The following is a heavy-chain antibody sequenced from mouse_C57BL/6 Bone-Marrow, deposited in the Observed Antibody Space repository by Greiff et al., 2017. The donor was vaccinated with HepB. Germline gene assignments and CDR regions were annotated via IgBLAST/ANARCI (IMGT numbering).Heavy chain of an antibody. CDR2: ISYDGSN. CDR3: ARAFPR. Sequence: EVQLKESGPGLVKPSQSLSLTCSVTGYSITSGYYWNWIRQFPGNKLEWMGYISYDGSNNYNPSLKNRISITRDTSKNQFFLKLNSVTTEDTATYYCARAFPRWGQGTTLTVSS. V-gene: IGHV3-6*01. J-gene: IGHJ2*01. CDR1: GYSITSGYY.